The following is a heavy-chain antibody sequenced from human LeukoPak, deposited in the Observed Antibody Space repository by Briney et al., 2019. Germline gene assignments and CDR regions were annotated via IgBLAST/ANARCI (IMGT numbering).Heavy chain of an antibody. J-gene: IGHJ4*02. CDR1: GYTLTELS. CDR3: ATGPKGYGSGNYFDY. Sequence: GASVKVSCKVSGYTLTELSMHWVRQAPGKGLEWMGGFDPEDGETIYAQKFQGRVTMTEDTSTDTAYMELSSLRSEDTAVYYCATGPKGYGSGNYFDYWGQGTLVTVSS. CDR2: FDPEDGET. V-gene: IGHV1-24*01. D-gene: IGHD3-10*01.